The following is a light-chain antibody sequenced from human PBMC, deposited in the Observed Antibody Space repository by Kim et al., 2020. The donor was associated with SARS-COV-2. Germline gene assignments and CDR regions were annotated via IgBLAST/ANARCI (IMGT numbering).Light chain of an antibody. CDR2: QDG. Sequence: SYELTQPPSVSVSPGQTASITCSGDKLGDKYACWYQQKPGQSPVLVIYQDGKRPSGIPERFSGSNSGNTATLTISWTQAMDEADYYCQAWDSSTAWVFGG. J-gene: IGLJ3*02. CDR1: KLGDKY. V-gene: IGLV3-1*01. CDR3: QAWDSSTAWV.